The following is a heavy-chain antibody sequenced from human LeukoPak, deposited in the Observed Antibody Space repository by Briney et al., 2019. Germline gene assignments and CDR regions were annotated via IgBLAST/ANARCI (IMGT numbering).Heavy chain of an antibody. V-gene: IGHV4-30-2*01. D-gene: IGHD3-10*01. CDR2: IYHSRST. CDR1: GGSLSSGGYW. Sequence: SETLSLTCAVSGGSLSSGGYWWGWLRQPPGRGLEWIGYIYHSRSTYYNPSLKSRVTISVDRSKHQFSLKLSSVTAADTAVYYCASRYLGAGAFDIWGQGTMVTVSS. J-gene: IGHJ3*02. CDR3: ASRYLGAGAFDI.